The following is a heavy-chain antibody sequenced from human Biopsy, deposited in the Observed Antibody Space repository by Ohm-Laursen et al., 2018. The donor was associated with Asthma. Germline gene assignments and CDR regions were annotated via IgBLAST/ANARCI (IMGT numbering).Heavy chain of an antibody. CDR1: EYNFISFA. CDR2: VNTGNGDT. CDR3: ARTYYDFLTGQVKDVFGV. D-gene: IGHD3-9*01. Sequence: ASVKVSCNASEYNFISFAIHWVRQAPGQRLEWMGWVNTGNGDTKYSQKFQGRVTITRDTSASTAYMELRSLRSEDTATYYCARTYYDFLTGQVKDVFGVWGQGTMVTVSS. J-gene: IGHJ3*01. V-gene: IGHV1-3*04.